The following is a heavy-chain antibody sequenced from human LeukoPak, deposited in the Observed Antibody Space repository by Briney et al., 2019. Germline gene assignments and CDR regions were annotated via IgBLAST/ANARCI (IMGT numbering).Heavy chain of an antibody. J-gene: IGHJ4*02. CDR3: ARDHNDGYNFY. Sequence: GGSLRLSCVAPGFAFSSDWMTWVRQAPGKGLEWLANIKEDGSAKYYVDSVKGRFIISRDNAKNSLYLQMNSLTVEDTAVYFCARDHNDGYNFYWGQGAVVTVSS. D-gene: IGHD3-22*01. V-gene: IGHV3-7*01. CDR2: IKEDGSAK. CDR1: GFAFSSDW.